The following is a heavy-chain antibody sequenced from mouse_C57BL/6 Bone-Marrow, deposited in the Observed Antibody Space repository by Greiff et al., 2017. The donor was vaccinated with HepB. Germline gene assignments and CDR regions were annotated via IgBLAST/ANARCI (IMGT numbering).Heavy chain of an antibody. J-gene: IGHJ3*01. CDR1: GYSITSGYY. Sequence: EVQLVESGPGLVKPSQSLSLTCSVTGYSITSGYYWNWIRQFPGNKLEWMGYISYDGSNNYNPSLKNRISITRDTSKNQFFLKLNSVTTEDTATYYCARDQRGLRRGTWFAYWGQGTLVTVSA. D-gene: IGHD2-2*01. CDR3: ARDQRGLRRGTWFAY. CDR2: ISYDGSN. V-gene: IGHV3-6*01.